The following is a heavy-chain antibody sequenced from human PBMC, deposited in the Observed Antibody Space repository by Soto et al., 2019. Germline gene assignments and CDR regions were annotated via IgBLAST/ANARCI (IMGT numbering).Heavy chain of an antibody. CDR3: ASDPYCGGDCYSNWYFDL. D-gene: IGHD2-21*02. CDR1: GGTFSSYA. Sequence: QVQLVQSGAEVKKPGSSVKVSCKASGGTFSSYAISWVRQAPGQGLEWMGGIIPIFGTANYAQKFQGRVPITADESTSTAYMELSSLRSEDTAVYYCASDPYCGGDCYSNWYFDLWGRGTLVTVSS. J-gene: IGHJ2*01. CDR2: IIPIFGTA. V-gene: IGHV1-69*12.